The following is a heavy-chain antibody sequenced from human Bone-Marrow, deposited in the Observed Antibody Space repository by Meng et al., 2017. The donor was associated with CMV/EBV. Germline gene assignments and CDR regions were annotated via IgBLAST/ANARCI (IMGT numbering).Heavy chain of an antibody. CDR3: ATGRDAYKTGY. Sequence: TCSVSGGSVGSGTSFWNWIRQPPGKGLEWIGYIFSSGSSDYNPSLKSRVTMSVDKSKNQFSLNLTSVTAADTAVYYCATGRDAYKTGYWGQGTLVTVSS. V-gene: IGHV4-61*01. J-gene: IGHJ4*02. CDR1: GGSVGSGTSF. D-gene: IGHD5-24*01. CDR2: IFSSGSS.